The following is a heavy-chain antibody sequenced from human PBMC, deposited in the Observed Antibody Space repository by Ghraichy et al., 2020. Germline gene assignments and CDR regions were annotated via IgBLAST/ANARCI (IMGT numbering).Heavy chain of an antibody. V-gene: IGHV4-39*01. CDR1: GGSISSSSYY. J-gene: IGHJ4*02. Sequence: SETLSLTCTVSGGSISSSSYYWGWIRQPPGKGLEWIGSIYYSGSTYYNPSLKSRVTISVDTSKNQFSLKLSSVTAADTAVYYCARHYTPSIAARLFDYWGQGTLVTVSS. D-gene: IGHD6-6*01. CDR2: IYYSGST. CDR3: ARHYTPSIAARLFDY.